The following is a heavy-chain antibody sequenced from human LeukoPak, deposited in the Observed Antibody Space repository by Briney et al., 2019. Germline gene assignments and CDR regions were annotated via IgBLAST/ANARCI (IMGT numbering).Heavy chain of an antibody. V-gene: IGHV1-46*01. CDR3: ASTTCGGDCYWYYYYYMDV. Sequence: ASVKVSCKAFGYTFTSNYMHWVRQAPGQGPEWMGVISPSGGSTTYAQKFQGRVTLTRDMSTSTDYLELSSLRSEDTAVYYCASTTCGGDCYWYYYYYMDVWGKGTTVTVSS. CDR1: GYTFTSNY. J-gene: IGHJ6*03. CDR2: ISPSGGST. D-gene: IGHD2-21*02.